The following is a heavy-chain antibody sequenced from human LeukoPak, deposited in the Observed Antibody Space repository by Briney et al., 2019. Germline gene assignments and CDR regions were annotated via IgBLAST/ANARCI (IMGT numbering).Heavy chain of an antibody. Sequence: SETLSLTCAVYGGSFSGYYWSWIRQPPGKGLEWIGEINHSGSTNYNPSLKSRVTISVDTSKNQFSLKLSSVTAADTAVYYCARDRKGTQDFDYWGQGTLVTVSS. CDR3: ARDRKGTQDFDY. CDR2: INHSGST. D-gene: IGHD3-10*01. CDR1: GGSFSGYY. J-gene: IGHJ4*02. V-gene: IGHV4-34*01.